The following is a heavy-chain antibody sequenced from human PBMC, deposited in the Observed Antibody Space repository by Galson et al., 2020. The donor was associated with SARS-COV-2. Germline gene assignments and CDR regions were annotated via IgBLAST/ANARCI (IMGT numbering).Heavy chain of an antibody. J-gene: IGHJ4*02. CDR2: IYTSGST. Sequence: ETSETLSLTSTVYVGPISSYYWSWIRQPAEQGQEWIGPIYTSGSTNYNPSLKSRVTMSVDTSKNQFSLKLSSVTAADTAVYYCARGRWLRGQFDYWGQGTLVTVSS. CDR3: ARGRWLRGQFDY. V-gene: IGHV4-4*07. D-gene: IGHD3-22*01. CDR1: VGPISSYY.